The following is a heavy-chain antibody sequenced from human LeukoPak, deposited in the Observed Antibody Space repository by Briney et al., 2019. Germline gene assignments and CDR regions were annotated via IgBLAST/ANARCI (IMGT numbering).Heavy chain of an antibody. D-gene: IGHD3-10*01. CDR3: ARSLARIRGVKGAFDI. CDR2: MNPNSGNT. V-gene: IGHV1-8*01. Sequence: ASVKVSCKASGYTFTSYDINWVRQATGQGLEWMGWMNPNSGNTGYAQKFQDRVTMTRNTSISTAYMELSSLRSEDTAVYYCARSLARIRGVKGAFDIWGQGTMVTVSS. J-gene: IGHJ3*02. CDR1: GYTFTSYD.